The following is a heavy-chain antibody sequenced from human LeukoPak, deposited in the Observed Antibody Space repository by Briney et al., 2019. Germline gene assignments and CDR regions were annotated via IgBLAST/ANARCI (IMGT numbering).Heavy chain of an antibody. CDR1: GGSFSGYY. V-gene: IGHV4-34*01. J-gene: IGHJ5*02. CDR3: ARDNGYPFYNWFDP. D-gene: IGHD5-12*01. CDR2: INHSGST. Sequence: PSETLSLTCAVYGGSFSGYYWSWIRQPPGKGLEWIGEINHSGSTNYNPSLKSRVTISVDTSKNQFSLKLSSVTAADTAVYYCARDNGYPFYNWFDPWGQGTLVTVSS.